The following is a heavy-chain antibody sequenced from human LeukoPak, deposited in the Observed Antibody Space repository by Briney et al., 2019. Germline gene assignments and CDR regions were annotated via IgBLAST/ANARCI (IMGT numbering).Heavy chain of an antibody. J-gene: IGHJ5*02. Sequence: SETLPLTCTVSGASSSSSGSYWGWIRQPPGKGLEWIGSVYYSGNTYNPSLKSRVTISVDTSKNQLSLNLTSVTAADTAIYYCARVMAARREDLNWFDPWGQGTLVTVSS. CDR3: ARVMAARREDLNWFDP. D-gene: IGHD6-6*01. CDR1: GASSSSSGSY. CDR2: VYYSGNT. V-gene: IGHV4-39*07.